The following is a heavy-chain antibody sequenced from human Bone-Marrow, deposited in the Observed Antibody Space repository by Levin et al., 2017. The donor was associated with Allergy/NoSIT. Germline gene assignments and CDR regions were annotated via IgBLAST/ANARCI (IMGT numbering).Heavy chain of an antibody. V-gene: IGHV3-23*01. Sequence: PGGSLRLSCAGSGFTFSYYAMSWVRQSPGKGLEWVASIRNSGGSPSYADSVKGRFTISRDNAKNTLYLQMNSLRAEDTAVYYFARHDILTGYYVHPFDNWGRGTLVTVSS. CDR2: IRNSGGSP. J-gene: IGHJ4*02. CDR1: GFTFSYYA. D-gene: IGHD3-9*01. CDR3: ARHDILTGYYVHPFDN.